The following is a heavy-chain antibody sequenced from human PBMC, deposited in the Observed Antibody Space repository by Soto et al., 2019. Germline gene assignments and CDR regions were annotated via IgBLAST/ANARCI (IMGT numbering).Heavy chain of an antibody. CDR1: GFTFSNAW. CDR3: TSTLGY. J-gene: IGHJ4*02. V-gene: IGHV3-15*01. Sequence: PGGSLRLSCAASGFTFSNAWMTWVRQAPGKGLEWVGRIKTKTEGRTTDYAAPVKGRFTISADDSKNTLYLQMNSLKIEDTAVYYCTSTLGYWGQGALVTVSS. CDR2: IKTKTEGRTT.